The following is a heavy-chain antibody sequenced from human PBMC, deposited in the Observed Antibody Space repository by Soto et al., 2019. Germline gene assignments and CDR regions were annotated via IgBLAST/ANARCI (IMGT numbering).Heavy chain of an antibody. CDR3: TREPPGTGYFDF. D-gene: IGHD1-1*01. V-gene: IGHV1-46*03. CDR2: INPNDGST. CDR1: GYTFTSYG. Sequence: PGESLKISCKASGYTFTSYGISWVRQAPGQGLEWMGLINPNDGSTSYAQKFQGRVTMTRDTSTNTVYMELNSLRSEDTAVFYCTREPPGTGYFDFWGQGTLVTVSS. J-gene: IGHJ4*02.